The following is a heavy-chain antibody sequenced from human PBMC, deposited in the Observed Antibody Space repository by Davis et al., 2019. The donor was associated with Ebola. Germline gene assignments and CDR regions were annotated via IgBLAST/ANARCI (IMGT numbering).Heavy chain of an antibody. J-gene: IGHJ4*02. Sequence: GESLKISCAASGFTFSSYAMHWVRQAPGKGLEWVAVISYDGSNKYYADSVKGRFTISRDNSKNTLYLQMNSLRAEDTAVYYCARDGILPYEYSYGLDYWGQGTLVTVSS. CDR1: GFTFSSYA. CDR2: ISYDGSNK. D-gene: IGHD5-18*01. V-gene: IGHV3-30-3*01. CDR3: ARDGILPYEYSYGLDY.